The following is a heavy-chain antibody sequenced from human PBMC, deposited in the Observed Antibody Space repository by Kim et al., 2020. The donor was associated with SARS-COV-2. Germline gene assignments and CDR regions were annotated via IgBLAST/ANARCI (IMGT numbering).Heavy chain of an antibody. Sequence: SETLSLTCAVYGGSFSGYYWSWIRQPPGKGLEWIGEINHSGSTNYNPSLKSRVTISVDTSKNQFSLKLSSVTAADTAVYYCARTRAEWLVFYAFDIWGQGTMVTVSS. CDR1: GGSFSGYY. V-gene: IGHV4-34*01. CDR2: INHSGST. J-gene: IGHJ3*02. CDR3: ARTRAEWLVFYAFDI. D-gene: IGHD6-19*01.